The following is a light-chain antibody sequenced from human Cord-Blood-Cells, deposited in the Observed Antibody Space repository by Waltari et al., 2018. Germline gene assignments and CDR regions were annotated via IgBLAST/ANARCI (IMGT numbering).Light chain of an antibody. V-gene: IGKV3-20*01. CDR3: QQYGSSPRT. J-gene: IGKJ1*01. Sequence: EIVLTQYPGTLSLSPGKRETLSGRASQSVSSSYLAWYQQKPGQAPRLPIYGASSRATGIPDRFSGSGSGTDFTLTINRLEPEDFAVYYCQQYGSSPRTFGQGTKVEIK. CDR1: QSVSSSY. CDR2: GAS.